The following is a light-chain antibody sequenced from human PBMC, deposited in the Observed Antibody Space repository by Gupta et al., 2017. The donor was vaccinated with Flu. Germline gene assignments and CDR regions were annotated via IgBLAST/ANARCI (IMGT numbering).Light chain of an antibody. CDR3: QQYGSSPYT. Sequence: EVGLTQSPGTLSLSPGERATLSCRASQSVSNSQLAWYQQKLGQAPRLLIYGASNRATGIPDRFSGSGSGTDYTLTINRLEPEDFAVYYCQQYGSSPYTFGQGTKLEIK. CDR2: GAS. V-gene: IGKV3-20*01. CDR1: QSVSNSQ. J-gene: IGKJ2*01.